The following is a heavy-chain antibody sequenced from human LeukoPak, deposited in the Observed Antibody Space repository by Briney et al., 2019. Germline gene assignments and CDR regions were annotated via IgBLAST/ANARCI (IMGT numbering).Heavy chain of an antibody. Sequence: GGALRLSCAAPGFTFSSYGMHWVRQAPGKGLEWVAVISYDGSNKYYADSVKGRFTISRDNSKNTLYLQMNSLRAEDTAVYYCAKDRPRFLEWLLYYWGQGTLVTVSS. V-gene: IGHV3-30*18. J-gene: IGHJ4*02. CDR1: GFTFSSYG. D-gene: IGHD3-3*01. CDR2: ISYDGSNK. CDR3: AKDRPRFLEWLLYY.